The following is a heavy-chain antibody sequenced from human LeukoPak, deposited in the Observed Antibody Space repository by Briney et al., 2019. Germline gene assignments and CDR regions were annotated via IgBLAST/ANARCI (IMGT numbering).Heavy chain of an antibody. CDR1: GYSISSGYY. CDR2: SYHIVST. J-gene: IGHJ6*03. Sequence: PSGTLSLTCAVSGYSISSGYYCGWIRQPPGKGLEWIGSSYHIVSTYYTPSLKSRVTISVDTSKNQFSLKLSSVTAEDTAVYYCARRGIAARRGTSYYYYYYMDVWGKGTTVTVSS. D-gene: IGHD6-6*01. CDR3: ARRGIAARRGTSYYYYYYMDV. V-gene: IGHV4-38-2*01.